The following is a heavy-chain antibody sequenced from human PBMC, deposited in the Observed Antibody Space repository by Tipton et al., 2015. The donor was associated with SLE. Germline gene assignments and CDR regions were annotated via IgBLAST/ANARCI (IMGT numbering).Heavy chain of an antibody. CDR1: GFTFRSYG. CDR3: ARDSGGDYGDYGGGDL. CDR2: IWYDGSNK. J-gene: IGHJ5*02. V-gene: IGHV3-33*08. D-gene: IGHD4-17*01. Sequence: SLRLSCAASGFTFRSYGMNWVRQPPGKGLEWVAVIWYDGSNKYYADSVKGRFTISRDNSKNMLYLQMNSLRVEDTAVYYCARDSGGDYGDYGGGDLWGQGTLVTVSS.